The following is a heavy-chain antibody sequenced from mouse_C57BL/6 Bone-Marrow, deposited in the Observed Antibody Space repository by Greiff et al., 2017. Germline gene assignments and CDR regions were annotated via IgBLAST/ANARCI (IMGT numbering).Heavy chain of an antibody. CDR3: ARDRRDYYGSSPYAMDY. V-gene: IGHV5-4*01. D-gene: IGHD1-1*01. CDR1: GFTFSSYA. Sequence: DVKLVESGGGLVKPGGSLKLSCAASGFTFSSYAMSWVRQTPEKRLAWVATISDGGSYTYYPDNVKGRFTISRDNAKNNLYLQMSHLKSEDTAMYYCARDRRDYYGSSPYAMDYWGQGTSVTVSS. J-gene: IGHJ4*01. CDR2: ISDGGSYT.